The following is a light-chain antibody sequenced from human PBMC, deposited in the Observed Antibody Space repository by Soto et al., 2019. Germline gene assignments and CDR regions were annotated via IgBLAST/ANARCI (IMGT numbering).Light chain of an antibody. CDR3: QQRSNWQIT. CDR1: QSVSTY. V-gene: IGKV3-11*01. Sequence: ETVLTQSPPTLTLSPGESATLSCRASQSVSTYLAWYQQKPGQAPRLLVYDASNRVTGIPARFRGSGSGTDFTLTISSLEPDDFAVYYCQQRSNWQITFGQGTRLEIK. J-gene: IGKJ5*01. CDR2: DAS.